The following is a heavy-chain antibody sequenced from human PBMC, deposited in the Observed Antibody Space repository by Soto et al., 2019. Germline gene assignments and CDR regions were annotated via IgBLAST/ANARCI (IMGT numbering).Heavy chain of an antibody. CDR1: GFTFSSYG. CDR3: AKDQLRGVRGVITYYYGMDV. CDR2: ISYDGSIK. Sequence: QVQLVESGGGVVQPGRSLRLSCAASGFTFSSYGMHWVRQAPGKGLEWVAVISYDGSIKYYADSVKGRFTISRDNSKNTLYLQMNSLRAEDTAVYYCAKDQLRGVRGVITYYYGMDVWGQGTTVTVSS. J-gene: IGHJ6*02. D-gene: IGHD3-10*01. V-gene: IGHV3-30*18.